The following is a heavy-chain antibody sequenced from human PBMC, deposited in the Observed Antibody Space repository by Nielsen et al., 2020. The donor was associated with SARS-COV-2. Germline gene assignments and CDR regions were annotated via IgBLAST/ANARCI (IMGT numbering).Heavy chain of an antibody. CDR2: IKQDGSEK. V-gene: IGHV3-7*05. CDR3: ARDGVRVVAATPY. J-gene: IGHJ4*02. Sequence: GGSLRLSCAASGFNFSGCWMSWVRQAPGKGLEWVANIKQDGSEKYYVDSVKGRFTISRDNAKNSLYLQMNSLRAEDTAVYYCARDGVRVVAATPYWGQGTLVTVSP. CDR1: GFNFSGCW. D-gene: IGHD2-15*01.